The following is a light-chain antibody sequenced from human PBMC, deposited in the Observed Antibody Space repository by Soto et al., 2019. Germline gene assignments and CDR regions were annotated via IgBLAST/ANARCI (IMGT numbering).Light chain of an antibody. V-gene: IGKV3-15*01. CDR3: QQYNNSPPT. J-gene: IGKJ5*01. CDR1: QSVSSN. CDR2: GAS. Sequence: EIVMTQSPATLSVSPGERATLSCRASQSVSSNLAWYQQKPGQAPRLLIYGASTRATGIPARFSGIRSATDFTLTISSLQSEDFALYYCQQYNNSPPTFGQGTRLEIK.